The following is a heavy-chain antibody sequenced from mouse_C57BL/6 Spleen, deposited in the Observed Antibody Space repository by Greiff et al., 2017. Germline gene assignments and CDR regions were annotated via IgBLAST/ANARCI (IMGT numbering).Heavy chain of an antibody. V-gene: IGHV1-82*01. J-gene: IGHJ4*01. D-gene: IGHD2-3*01. CDR3: ARRLLQAMDY. Sequence: VQLQQSGPELVKPGASVKISCKASGYAFSSSWMNWVKQRPGKGLEWIGRIYPGDGDTNYNGKFKGKATLTADKSSSTAYMQLSSLTSEDSAVYCCARRLLQAMDYWGQGTSVTVSS. CDR1: GYAFSSSW. CDR2: IYPGDGDT.